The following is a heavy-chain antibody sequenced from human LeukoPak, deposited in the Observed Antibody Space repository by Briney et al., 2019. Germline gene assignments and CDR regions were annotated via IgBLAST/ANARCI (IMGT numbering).Heavy chain of an antibody. D-gene: IGHD6-19*01. Sequence: GGSLRLSCAASGFTFIDYEMHWVRHAIGKGLEWVSAIGIRGDTHYSGSVKGRFTISRENAESSLYLQMNSLRAEDTAVYYCARGGIQVSGIDEFDYWGQGTLVTVSS. CDR2: IGIRGDT. J-gene: IGHJ4*02. V-gene: IGHV3-13*01. CDR1: GFTFIDYE. CDR3: ARGGIQVSGIDEFDY.